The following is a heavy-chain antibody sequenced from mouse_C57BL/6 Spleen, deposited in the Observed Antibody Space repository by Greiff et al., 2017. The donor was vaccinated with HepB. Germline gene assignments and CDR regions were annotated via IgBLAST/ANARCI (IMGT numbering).Heavy chain of an antibody. Sequence: EVQLVESGAELVRPGASVKLSCTASGFNIKDDYMHWVKQRPEQGLEWIGWIDPENGDTEYASKFQGKATITADTSSNTAYLQLSSLTSEDTAVYYCTYYYGSSYYFDYWGQSTTLTVSS. CDR1: GFNIKDDY. V-gene: IGHV14-4*01. CDR3: TYYYGSSYYFDY. D-gene: IGHD1-1*01. CDR2: IDPENGDT. J-gene: IGHJ2*01.